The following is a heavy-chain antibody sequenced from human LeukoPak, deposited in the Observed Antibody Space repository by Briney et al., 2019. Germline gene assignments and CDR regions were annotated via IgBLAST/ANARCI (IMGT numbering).Heavy chain of an antibody. J-gene: IGHJ3*02. CDR1: GGSISSSNW. CDR2: IYHSGST. Sequence: PSETLSLTCAVSGGSISSSNWWNWVRQPPGKGLEWTGEIYHSGSTNYNPPLKSRVTISVDKSRNQFSLKLSSVTAADTAVYYCARDHLKDYGGNFRAFDIWGQGTVVTVSS. D-gene: IGHD4-23*01. CDR3: ARDHLKDYGGNFRAFDI. V-gene: IGHV4-4*02.